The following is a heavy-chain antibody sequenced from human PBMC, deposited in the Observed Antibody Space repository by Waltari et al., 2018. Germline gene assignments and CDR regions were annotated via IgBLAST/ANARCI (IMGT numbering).Heavy chain of an antibody. V-gene: IGHV1-2*06. D-gene: IGHD3-22*01. CDR1: GYTFTGYY. CDR2: INPNSGGT. J-gene: IGHJ4*02. Sequence: QVQLVQSGAEVKKPGASVKVSCKASGYTFTGYYMHWVRQAPGQGLEWMGRINPNSGGTNYAQKFQGRVTMTRDTSISTAYMELSRLRSDDTAVYYCATGTDSPYYDSSGYILKGFDYWGQGTLVTVSS. CDR3: ATGTDSPYYDSSGYILKGFDY.